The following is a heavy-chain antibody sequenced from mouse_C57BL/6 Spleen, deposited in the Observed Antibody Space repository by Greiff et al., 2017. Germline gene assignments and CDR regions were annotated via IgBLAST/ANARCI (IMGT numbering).Heavy chain of an antibody. CDR1: GYTFTSYW. Sequence: QVQLQQPGAELVKPGASVKLSCKASGYTFTSYWMHWVKQRPGQGLEWIGRIHPDGGNTNYNEKFKSKATLTVDKSSSTAYMQLSSLTSEDAAVFYCGRGGDGYGVDYWGQGTTVTVSS. D-gene: IGHD1-1*02. V-gene: IGHV1-64*01. CDR2: IHPDGGNT. J-gene: IGHJ4*01. CDR3: GRGGDGYGVDY.